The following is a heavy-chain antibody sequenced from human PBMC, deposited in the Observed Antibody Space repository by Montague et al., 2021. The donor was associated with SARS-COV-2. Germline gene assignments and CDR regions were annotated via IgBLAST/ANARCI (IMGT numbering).Heavy chain of an antibody. V-gene: IGHV3-23*01. D-gene: IGHD4-17*01. CDR1: GFTFSSFT. Sequence: SLRLSCAASGFTFSSFTMSWVRLAPGKGLEWVSTISGSGGSTWXADSGKGRFTISRDNSKSTLFLQMNSLRAEDTALYYCTGADNYGSWGRGTLVTVSS. CDR3: TGADNYGS. J-gene: IGHJ5*02. CDR2: ISGSGGST.